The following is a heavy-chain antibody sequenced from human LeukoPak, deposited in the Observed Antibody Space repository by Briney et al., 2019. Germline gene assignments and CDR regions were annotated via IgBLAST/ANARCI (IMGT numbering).Heavy chain of an antibody. V-gene: IGHV4-59*08. J-gene: IGHJ2*01. CDR3: VKHRYIQDYFDL. CDR2: IYSTGST. Sequence: SETLSLTCTVSGGSISSYYWSWIRQPPGKGLEWIGYIYSTGSTNYNPSFKSQVTISVDTSKNHFSLKLRSVTAADTAVYYCVKHRYIQDYFDLRGRGILVSVSS. D-gene: IGHD5-18*01. CDR1: GGSISSYY.